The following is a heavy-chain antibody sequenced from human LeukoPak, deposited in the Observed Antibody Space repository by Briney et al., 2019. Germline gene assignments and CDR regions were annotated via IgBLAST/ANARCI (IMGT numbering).Heavy chain of an antibody. CDR3: AKDNPPDY. Sequence: GGSLRLSCAASGFSFTSYGMHWLRQAPGKGLEWVAFIRYDGSDKFYTDSVKGRFTIARDNSKNTMYLQMDSLRTGDTALYYCAKDNPPDYWGQGTLVTVSS. CDR2: IRYDGSDK. J-gene: IGHJ4*02. CDR1: GFSFTSYG. V-gene: IGHV3-30*02.